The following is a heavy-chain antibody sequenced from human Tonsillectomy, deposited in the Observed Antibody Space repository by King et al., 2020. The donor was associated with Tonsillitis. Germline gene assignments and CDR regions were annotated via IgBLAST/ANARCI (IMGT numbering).Heavy chain of an antibody. J-gene: IGHJ5*02. D-gene: IGHD2-21*02. V-gene: IGHV3-49*05. CDR2: IRSKGYGATT. Sequence: QLVESGGGLVKPGRSLRLSCTASGFTFVDYVMSWFRQAPGKGLEWGGFIRSKGYGATTEYAASVKGRFTISRDDSKSIAYLQMNSLKTEDTAVYYCTGGLSSGGDCPGEDYWFDPWGQGTLVTVSS. CDR3: TGGLSSGGDCPGEDYWFDP. CDR1: GFTFVDYV.